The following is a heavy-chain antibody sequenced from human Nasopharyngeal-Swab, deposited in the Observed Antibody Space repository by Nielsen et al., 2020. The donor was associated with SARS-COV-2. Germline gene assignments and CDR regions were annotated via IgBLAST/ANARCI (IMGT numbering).Heavy chain of an antibody. Sequence: SETLSLTCTVSGYSISSGYYWGWIRQPPGKGLEWIGSIYHSGSTYYNPSLKSRVTISVDTSKNQFSLKLSSVTAADTAVYYCAREDYGDYYDMDVWGQGTTVTVSS. CDR3: AREDYGDYYDMDV. V-gene: IGHV4-38-2*02. CDR1: GYSISSGYY. J-gene: IGHJ6*02. D-gene: IGHD4-17*01. CDR2: IYHSGST.